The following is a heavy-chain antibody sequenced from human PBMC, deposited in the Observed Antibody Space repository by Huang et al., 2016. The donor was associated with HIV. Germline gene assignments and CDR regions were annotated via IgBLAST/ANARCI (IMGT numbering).Heavy chain of an antibody. V-gene: IGHV3-74*01. CDR1: GFTFSSYW. CDR2: INSDGRSS. J-gene: IGHJ4*02. Sequence: EVQLVESGGGLVKPGGSLRLSCAASGFTFSSYWMHWVRQAPGKGLVWVSRINSDGRSSGYADSVKGRFTISRDNAKNTLYLQMNSLRAEDTAVYYCVRDPRIQSWLNYFDYWGQGTLVSVSS. CDR3: VRDPRIQSWLNYFDY. D-gene: IGHD3-22*01.